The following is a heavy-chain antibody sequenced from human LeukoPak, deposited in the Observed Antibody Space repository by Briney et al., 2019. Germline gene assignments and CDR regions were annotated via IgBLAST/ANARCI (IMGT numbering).Heavy chain of an antibody. D-gene: IGHD3-22*01. CDR2: ISAYNGNT. Sequence: ASVKVSCKASGYTFTSYYMHWVRQAPGQGLEWMGWISAYNGNTNYAQKLQGRVTMTTDTSTSTAYMELRSLRSDDTAVYYCARRSVAYSYDSSGYSPVYYFDYWGQGTLVTVSS. CDR1: GYTFTSYY. V-gene: IGHV1-18*04. CDR3: ARRSVAYSYDSSGYSPVYYFDY. J-gene: IGHJ4*02.